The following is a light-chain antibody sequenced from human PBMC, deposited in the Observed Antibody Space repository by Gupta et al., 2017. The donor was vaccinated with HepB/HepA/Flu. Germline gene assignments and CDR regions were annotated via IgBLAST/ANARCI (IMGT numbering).Light chain of an antibody. CDR3: QHYTDWPPWT. CDR2: HAS. CDR1: QNIGSN. V-gene: IGKV3-15*01. J-gene: IGKJ1*01. Sequence: EIVMTQSPATLPVSPGRRATLSCRASQNIGSNLAWYQQRPGHTPSLLIFHASLRAAGTPSRFSGTGSGTEFTLTISSPQSEDSAVYYCQHYTDWPPWTFGQGTKVEIK.